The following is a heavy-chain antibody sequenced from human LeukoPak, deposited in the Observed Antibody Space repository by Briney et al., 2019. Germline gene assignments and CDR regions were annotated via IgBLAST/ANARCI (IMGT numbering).Heavy chain of an antibody. CDR1: GGTFSSYA. Sequence: GASVKVSCKASGGTFSSYAISWVRQAPGQGLEWMGRIIPILGIANYAQKFQGRVTITADKSTSTAYMELSSLRSEDTAVYYCARDGWPGRGFDYWGQGTLVTVSS. V-gene: IGHV1-69*04. D-gene: IGHD6-19*01. J-gene: IGHJ4*02. CDR3: ARDGWPGRGFDY. CDR2: IIPILGIA.